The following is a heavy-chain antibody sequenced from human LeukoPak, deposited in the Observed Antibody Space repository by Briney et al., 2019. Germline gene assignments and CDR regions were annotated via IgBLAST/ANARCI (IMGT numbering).Heavy chain of an antibody. CDR2: IKQDGSKK. Sequence: PGGSLRLSCVASGFPFSSYWMTWVRQAPGKGLEWVANIKQDGSKKSYVDSVKGRFTISRDNAKNSLYLQMNSLRAEDTAVYYCARDGNRYYDFWSGYYYFDYWGQGTLVTVSS. J-gene: IGHJ4*02. CDR1: GFPFSSYW. V-gene: IGHV3-7*01. D-gene: IGHD3-3*01. CDR3: ARDGNRYYDFWSGYYYFDY.